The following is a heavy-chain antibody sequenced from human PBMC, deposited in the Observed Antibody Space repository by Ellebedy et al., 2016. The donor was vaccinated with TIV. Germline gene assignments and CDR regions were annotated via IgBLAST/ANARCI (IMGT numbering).Heavy chain of an antibody. CDR1: GITFRDFW. CDR2: IKKDGSDK. J-gene: IGHJ5*02. D-gene: IGHD2/OR15-2a*01. V-gene: IGHV3-7*01. Sequence: GGSLRLXXAASGITFRDFWMSWVRQVQGKGLEWVATIKKDGSDKYYMDSVKGRFTISRDNANNSSYLQMNSLRDDDTAIYYCAGRGGCNTTCSDHWGHGTVVTVSS. CDR3: AGRGGCNTTCSDH.